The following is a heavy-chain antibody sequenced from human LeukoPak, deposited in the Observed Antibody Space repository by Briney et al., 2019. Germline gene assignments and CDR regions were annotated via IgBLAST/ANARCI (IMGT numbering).Heavy chain of an antibody. CDR2: IYSGGST. J-gene: IGHJ3*02. Sequence: PGGSLRLSCAAPGFTVSSNHMSWVRQAPGKGLEWVSLIYSGGSTYYADSVKGRFTISRDNSKNTLYLQMNGLRAEDTAVYYCARDSAARGRVFDIWGQGTMVTVSS. CDR3: ARDSAARGRVFDI. D-gene: IGHD6-6*01. V-gene: IGHV3-66*01. CDR1: GFTVSSNH.